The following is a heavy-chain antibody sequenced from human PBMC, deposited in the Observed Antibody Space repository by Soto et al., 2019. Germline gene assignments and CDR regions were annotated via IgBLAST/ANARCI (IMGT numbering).Heavy chain of an antibody. CDR1: GFTFSNYW. Sequence: PGGSLRLSCTASGFTFSNYWMSWVRQAPGKGLEWVANIGQDGSQRNYVDSVKGRFTISRDSAENSLYLQMNSLRAEDTAIYYCASARHIGPWGQGTLVTVSS. D-gene: IGHD2-21*01. CDR3: ASARHIGP. J-gene: IGHJ5*02. CDR2: IGQDGSQR. V-gene: IGHV3-7*01.